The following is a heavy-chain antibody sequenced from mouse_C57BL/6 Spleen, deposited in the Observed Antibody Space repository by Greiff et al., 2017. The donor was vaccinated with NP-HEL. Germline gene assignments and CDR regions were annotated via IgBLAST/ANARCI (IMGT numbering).Heavy chain of an antibody. CDR1: GYTFTSYT. CDR3: ARILRDAMDY. D-gene: IGHD3-2*02. Sequence: QVQLQQSGAELARPGASVKMSCKASGYTFTSYTMHWVKQRPGQGLEWIGYINPSSGYTKYNQKFKDKATLTADKSSSTAYMQLSSLTSEDSAVYYCARILRDAMDYWGQGTSVTVSS. CDR2: INPSSGYT. V-gene: IGHV1-4*01. J-gene: IGHJ4*01.